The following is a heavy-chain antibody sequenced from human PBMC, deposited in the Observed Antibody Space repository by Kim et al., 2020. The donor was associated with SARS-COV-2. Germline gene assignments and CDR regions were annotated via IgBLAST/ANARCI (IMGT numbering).Heavy chain of an antibody. V-gene: IGHV3-23*01. CDR1: GFTFSSYA. D-gene: IGHD1-26*01. CDR2: ISGSGAST. Sequence: GGSLRLSCAASGFTFSSYAMSWVRQAPGKGLEWVSAISGSGASTYYADSVKGRFTISRDNSKNTLYLQMNSLRAEDTAVYYCAKDTTSGTYLFRYYFDYWGQGTLVTVSS. J-gene: IGHJ4*02. CDR3: AKDTTSGTYLFRYYFDY.